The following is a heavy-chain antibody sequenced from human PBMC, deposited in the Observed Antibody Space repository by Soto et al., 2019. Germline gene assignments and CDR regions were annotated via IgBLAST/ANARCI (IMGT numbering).Heavy chain of an antibody. Sequence: PGESLKISCKGSGYSFTSYWIGWVRQMPGKSLELMGIIYPGDSDTRYSTSFQGQVTILADKFISTAFLQLSSLKASDTAMYYCARTAAAGKYYYGMDVWGQGTTVTVSS. CDR3: ARTAAAGKYYYGMDV. CDR1: GYSFTSYW. J-gene: IGHJ6*02. V-gene: IGHV5-51*01. CDR2: IYPGDSDT. D-gene: IGHD6-13*01.